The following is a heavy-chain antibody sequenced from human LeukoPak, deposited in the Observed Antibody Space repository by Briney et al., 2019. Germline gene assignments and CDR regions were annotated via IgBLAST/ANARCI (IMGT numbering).Heavy chain of an antibody. D-gene: IGHD6-19*01. J-gene: IGHJ4*02. Sequence: SETLSLTCTVSGGSISSSSYYWGWIRQPPGKGLEWIGSIYYSGSTYYNPSLKSRVTISVDTSKNQFSLKLGSVTAADTAVYYCARGHSSGWYPLDYWGQGTLVTVSS. V-gene: IGHV4-39*01. CDR3: ARGHSSGWYPLDY. CDR2: IYYSGST. CDR1: GGSISSSSYY.